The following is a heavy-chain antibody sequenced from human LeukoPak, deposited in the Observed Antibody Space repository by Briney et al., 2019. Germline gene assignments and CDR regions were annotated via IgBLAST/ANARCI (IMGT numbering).Heavy chain of an antibody. D-gene: IGHD4-17*01. CDR3: TTNGDFHFDY. CDR1: GFTFSNAW. Sequence: KTGGSLRLSCAAPGFTFSNAWMSWVRQAPGKGLEWVGRIKSKPNGGTTDYAAPVKGRFTISRDDSKNTLYLQMNSLKTEDTAVYYCTTNGDFHFDYWGQGTLVTVSS. J-gene: IGHJ4*02. CDR2: IKSKPNGGTT. V-gene: IGHV3-15*01.